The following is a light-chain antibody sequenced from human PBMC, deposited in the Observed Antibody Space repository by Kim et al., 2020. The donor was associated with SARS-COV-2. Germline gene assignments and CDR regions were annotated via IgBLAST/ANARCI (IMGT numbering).Light chain of an antibody. Sequence: DIQMTQSPSYLSASVGDRVTITCQASQDIKKLLNWYQQTPGKAPKVLISDASNLEIGVPSRFSGSGSGTDFTFTISGLLPEDIGSYYCLQDDNLPYTFGQGTKVDIK. CDR3: LQDDNLPYT. V-gene: IGKV1-33*01. CDR1: QDIKKL. J-gene: IGKJ2*01. CDR2: DAS.